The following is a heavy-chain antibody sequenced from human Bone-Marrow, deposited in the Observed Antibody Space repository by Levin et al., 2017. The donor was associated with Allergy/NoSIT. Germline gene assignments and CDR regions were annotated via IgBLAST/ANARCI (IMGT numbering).Heavy chain of an antibody. CDR1: GYTLTDLS. J-gene: IGHJ4*02. CDR2: YDLQSGER. D-gene: IGHD3-22*01. Sequence: GASVKVSCRVSGYTLTDLSIHWVRQAPGKGLEWMGGYDLQSGERIYTQTLEGRVVMTEDTSTDIAYMGLSSLRSEDTAVYYCLIVTHEDLDYWGQGTLVTVSS. V-gene: IGHV1-24*01. CDR3: LIVTHEDLDY.